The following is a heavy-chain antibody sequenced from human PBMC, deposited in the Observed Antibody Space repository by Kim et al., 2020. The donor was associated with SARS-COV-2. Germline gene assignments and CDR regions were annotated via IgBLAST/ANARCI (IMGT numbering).Heavy chain of an antibody. V-gene: IGHV3-9*01. J-gene: IGHJ3*02. D-gene: IGHD6-19*01. Sequence: ADSVKGRFPISRDNAKNSLYLQMNSLRAEDTALYYCAKDSRIAVLGAFDIWGQGTMVTVSS. CDR3: AKDSRIAVLGAFDI.